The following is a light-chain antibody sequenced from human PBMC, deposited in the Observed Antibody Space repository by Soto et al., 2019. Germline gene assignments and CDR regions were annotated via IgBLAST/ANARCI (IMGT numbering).Light chain of an antibody. V-gene: IGLV2-14*03. CDR3: PLKTTSPPVL. Sequence: QSALTQPSSMSGSPGQSITISCTGTSSDIGAYEHVSWYQQRPGRAPKVLIYDVRIRPSEVSNRFSGSKSGDTASLTISGLPAEDGAVYYCPLKTTSPPVLFRRGTQLTVL. CDR1: SSDIGAYEH. CDR2: DVR. J-gene: IGLJ2*01.